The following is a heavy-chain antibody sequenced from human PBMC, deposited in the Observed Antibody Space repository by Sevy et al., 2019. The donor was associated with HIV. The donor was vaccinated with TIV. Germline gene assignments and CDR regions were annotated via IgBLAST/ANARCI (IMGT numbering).Heavy chain of an antibody. CDR3: TTRGSRYCSSTSCLAPPYYYYYYMDV. CDR1: GFTFSNAW. D-gene: IGHD2-2*01. Sequence: GGSLRLSCAASGFTFSNAWMSWVRQAPGKGLEWVGRIKSKTDGGTTDYAAPVKGRFTISRDDSKNTLYLQMNSLKTEDTAVYYCTTRGSRYCSSTSCLAPPYYYYYYMDVWGKGTTVTVSS. CDR2: IKSKTDGGTT. J-gene: IGHJ6*03. V-gene: IGHV3-15*01.